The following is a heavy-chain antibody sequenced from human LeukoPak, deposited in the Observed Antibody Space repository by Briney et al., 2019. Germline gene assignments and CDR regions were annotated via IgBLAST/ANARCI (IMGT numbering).Heavy chain of an antibody. Sequence: SQTLSLTCTVSGDSISSGDYYWIWIRQPAGKGLEWIGRISSSGSTNYDPSLKSRVTISVDTSKNQFSLKLSSVTAPDTAVYFCARGPYSYDSSGAFDIWGQGTMVTVSS. V-gene: IGHV4-61*02. CDR2: ISSSGST. CDR3: ARGPYSYDSSGAFDI. J-gene: IGHJ3*02. D-gene: IGHD3-22*01. CDR1: GDSISSGDYY.